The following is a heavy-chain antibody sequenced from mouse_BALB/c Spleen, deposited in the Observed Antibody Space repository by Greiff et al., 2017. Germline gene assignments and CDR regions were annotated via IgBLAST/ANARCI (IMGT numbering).Heavy chain of an antibody. V-gene: IGHV5-6-5*01. D-gene: IGHD1-1*01. Sequence: EVKVVESGGGLVKPGGSLKLSCAASGFTFSSYAMSWVRQTPEKRLEWVASISSAGSTYYPDSVKGRFTIYRDNARNILYLQMSSLRSEDTAMYYCARGCYYYVGYAMDYWGQGTSVTVSA. CDR1: GFTFSSYA. CDR2: ISSAGST. CDR3: ARGCYYYVGYAMDY. J-gene: IGHJ4*01.